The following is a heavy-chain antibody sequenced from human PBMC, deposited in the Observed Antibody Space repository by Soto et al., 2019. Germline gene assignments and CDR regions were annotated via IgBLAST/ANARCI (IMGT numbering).Heavy chain of an antibody. Sequence: AASVKVSCKASGGTFSSYTISWVRRAPGQGLEWMGRIIPILGIANYAQKFQGRVTITADKSTSTAYMELSSLRSEDTAVYYCARDLEYYDSSGSFNWFDPWGQGTLVTVSS. CDR1: GGTFSSYT. D-gene: IGHD3-22*01. CDR3: ARDLEYYDSSGSFNWFDP. J-gene: IGHJ5*02. V-gene: IGHV1-69*04. CDR2: IIPILGIA.